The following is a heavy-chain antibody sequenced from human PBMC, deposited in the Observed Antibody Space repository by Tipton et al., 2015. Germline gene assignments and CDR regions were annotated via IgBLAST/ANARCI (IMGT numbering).Heavy chain of an antibody. CDR1: GGSFSSGVHS. Sequence: TLSLTCTVSGGSFSSGVHSWNWVRQPLGKGLEWLGNIYDRGSTSYNPSLKSRVTISVDRSRRQYFLRLTSVTAADSAVYFCARGGLDGFQVWGQGTPVTVSS. J-gene: IGHJ1*01. CDR3: ARGGLDGFQV. CDR2: IYDRGST. D-gene: IGHD3/OR15-3a*01. V-gene: IGHV4-30-2*01.